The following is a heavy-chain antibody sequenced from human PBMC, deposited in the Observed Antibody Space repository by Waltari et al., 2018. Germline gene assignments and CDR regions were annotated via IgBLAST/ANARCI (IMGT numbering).Heavy chain of an antibody. J-gene: IGHJ6*02. D-gene: IGHD2-15*01. CDR1: GYSFTSYW. Sequence: EVQLVQSGAEVKKPGESLQLSCKGSGYSFTSYWIGWVRQMPGKGLEWMGIIYPGDADTRYSPAYQGQVTISADKSISTADLQWSSLKASDTAMYYCASGGYCSGGSCYGMDVWGQGTTVTVSS. CDR2: IYPGDADT. CDR3: ASGGYCSGGSCYGMDV. V-gene: IGHV5-51*01.